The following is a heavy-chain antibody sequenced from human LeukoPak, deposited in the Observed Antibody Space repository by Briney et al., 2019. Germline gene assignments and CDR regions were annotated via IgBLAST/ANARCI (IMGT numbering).Heavy chain of an antibody. CDR2: IRYDGNDK. V-gene: IGHV3-30*02. CDR1: RFTFSYYG. CDR3: AKPLMRDRWFGES. J-gene: IGHJ5*02. D-gene: IGHD3-10*01. Sequence: GGSLRLSCTASRFTFSYYGIHWVRQAPGKGLEWVAFIRYDGNDKYYAKSVKGRFTISRDTSRNTVSLQMNSLRLEDTAIYYCAKPLMRDRWFGESWGQGTLVTVSS.